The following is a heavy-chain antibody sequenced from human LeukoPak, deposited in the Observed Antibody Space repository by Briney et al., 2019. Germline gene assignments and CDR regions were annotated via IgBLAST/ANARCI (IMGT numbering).Heavy chain of an antibody. D-gene: IGHD2-21*01. J-gene: IGHJ5*02. Sequence: PGGSLRLSCAASAFGFNTYAMSWVRQAPGKGLEWVSVIMGSGGTTDYADSVKGRFTISRDNSNNTLYLQMNSLRGEDTAVYYCAKGGYRAYCGSRNCQNWFDPWGQGTLVIVSS. CDR1: AFGFNTYA. CDR2: IMGSGGTT. CDR3: AKGGYRAYCGSRNCQNWFDP. V-gene: IGHV3-23*01.